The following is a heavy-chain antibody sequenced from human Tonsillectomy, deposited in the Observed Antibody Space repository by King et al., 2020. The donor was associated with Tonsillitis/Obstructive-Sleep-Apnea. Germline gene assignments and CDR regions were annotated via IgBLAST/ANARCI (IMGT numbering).Heavy chain of an antibody. D-gene: IGHD3-16*02. Sequence: ITLKESGPSLVKPTETLTLTCMFSGISLSSGTAGVGWIRQPPGEALEWLAVIYWDDDKRYRSSLKTRLIIAKDTSKNQVVLTMTNMDPVDTATYYCAHLNITYGGVVGVDAFDIWGQGTMVTVSS. J-gene: IGHJ3*02. CDR3: AHLNITYGGVVGVDAFDI. CDR2: IYWDDDK. CDR1: GISLSSGTAG. V-gene: IGHV2-5*02.